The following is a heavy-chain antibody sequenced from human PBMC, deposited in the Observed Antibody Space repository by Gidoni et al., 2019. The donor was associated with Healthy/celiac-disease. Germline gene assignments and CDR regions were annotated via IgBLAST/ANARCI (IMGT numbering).Heavy chain of an antibody. CDR1: GGSISGYY. CDR3: ARYEGYCSGGSCYDAFDI. Sequence: QVQLQESGPGLVKPSETLSLTCTVSGGSISGYYWSWIRQPAGKGLEWIWRIYTSGSTNYNPSLKSRVTMSVDTSKNQFSLKLSSVTAADTAVYYCARYEGYCSGGSCYDAFDIWGQGTMVTVSS. CDR2: IYTSGST. V-gene: IGHV4-4*07. D-gene: IGHD2-15*01. J-gene: IGHJ3*02.